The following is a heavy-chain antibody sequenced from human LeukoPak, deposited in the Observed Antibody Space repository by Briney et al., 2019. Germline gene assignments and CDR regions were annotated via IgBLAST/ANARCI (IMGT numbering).Heavy chain of an antibody. CDR1: SFPFTKYS. J-gene: IGHJ4*02. V-gene: IGHV3-48*01. CDR2: ISSGSTTI. CDR3: ARRESTTMVRGGVDY. D-gene: IGHD3-10*01. Sequence: SLTLSCAASSFPFTKYSMHWVRQTPGKGLEWVSYISSGSTTIYYIDSVKGRFTISRDNAKNSLYLQMISMRAEDTAVYYCARRESTTMVRGGVDYWGQGTLVTVSS.